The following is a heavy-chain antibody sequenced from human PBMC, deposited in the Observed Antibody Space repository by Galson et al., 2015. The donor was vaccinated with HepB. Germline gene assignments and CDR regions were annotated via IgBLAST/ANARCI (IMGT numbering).Heavy chain of an antibody. D-gene: IGHD3-16*01. Sequence: SLGLSCAASGLSVRNYMRWFRQAPGKGLEWVALIFSDGTTEYADSAKGRFTISRDNSKNTMYLQMNSLRAEDTALYYCARDVGGGGQGTLVTVSS. CDR1: GLSVRNY. CDR2: IFSDGTT. J-gene: IGHJ4*02. V-gene: IGHV3-53*01. CDR3: ARDVGG.